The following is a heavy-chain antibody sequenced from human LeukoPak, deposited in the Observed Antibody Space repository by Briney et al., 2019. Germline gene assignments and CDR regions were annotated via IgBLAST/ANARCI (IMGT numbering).Heavy chain of an antibody. CDR1: GYTFTGYY. J-gene: IGHJ3*02. V-gene: IGHV1-2*02. D-gene: IGHD3-9*01. CDR3: ARGSNDILTGSITQRGAFDI. Sequence: ASVKVSCKASGYTFTGYYMHWVRQSPGQGLEWMGWINPNSGGTNYAQKFQGRVAMTRDTSISTAYMELSRLRSDDTAVYYCARGSNDILTGSITQRGAFDIWGQGTMVTVPS. CDR2: INPNSGGT.